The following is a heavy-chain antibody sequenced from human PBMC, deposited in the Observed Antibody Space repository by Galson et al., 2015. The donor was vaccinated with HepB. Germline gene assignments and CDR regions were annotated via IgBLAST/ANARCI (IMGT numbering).Heavy chain of an antibody. D-gene: IGHD4-11*01. CDR1: GYSFTTYW. Sequence: QSGAEVKKPGESLRISCKASGYSFTTYWITWVRQMPGKGLEYMGNIDPTGSYSNYSPSFQGHVTISADKSISTAYLQWSSLKASDTAIYYCARPRLSSNSAAAGMDGWGKGTTVTVSS. J-gene: IGHJ6*04. CDR3: ARPRLSSNSAAAGMDG. V-gene: IGHV5-10-1*01. CDR2: IDPTGSYS.